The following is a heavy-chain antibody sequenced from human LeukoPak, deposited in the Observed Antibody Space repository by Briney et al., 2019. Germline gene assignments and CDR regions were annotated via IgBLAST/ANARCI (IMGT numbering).Heavy chain of an antibody. CDR3: ATALGYSYGYDY. Sequence: ASVKASCKVSGYTLTELSMHWVRQAPGKGLEWMGGFDAEDGETIYAQKFQGRVTMTEDTSTDTAYMELSSLRSEDTAVYYCATALGYSYGYDYWGQGTLVTVSS. D-gene: IGHD5-18*01. J-gene: IGHJ4*02. CDR2: FDAEDGET. V-gene: IGHV1-24*01. CDR1: GYTLTELS.